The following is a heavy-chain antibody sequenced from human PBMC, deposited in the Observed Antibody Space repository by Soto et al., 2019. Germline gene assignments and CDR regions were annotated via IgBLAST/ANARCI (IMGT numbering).Heavy chain of an antibody. J-gene: IGHJ6*02. V-gene: IGHV1-69*13. CDR1: GGTFGSYA. Sequence: SVKVSCKASGGTFGSYAISWVRQAPGQGLEWMGGIIPIFGTANYAQKFQGRVTITADESTSTAYMELSSLRSEDTAVYYCARGEAARSYYYYYGMDVWGQGTTVTVSS. CDR3: ARGEAARSYYYYYGMDV. CDR2: IIPIFGTA. D-gene: IGHD6-6*01.